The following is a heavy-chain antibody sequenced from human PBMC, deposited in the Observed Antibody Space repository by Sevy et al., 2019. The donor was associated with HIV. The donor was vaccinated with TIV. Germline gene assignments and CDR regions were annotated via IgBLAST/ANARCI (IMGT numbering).Heavy chain of an antibody. CDR2: IVVGSGSR. J-gene: IGHJ5*02. CDR1: AFTFSTSA. Sequence: ASVKVSCKASAFTFSTSAVQWVRQSRGQRLEWIGWIVVGSGSRNYAQKFQGRVTFTRDMSTNTAYMEMSSLRSDDTAVYYCAATTDTIFGVVLMNNWFDPWGQGTLVTVSS. D-gene: IGHD3-3*01. CDR3: AATTDTIFGVVLMNNWFDP. V-gene: IGHV1-58*01.